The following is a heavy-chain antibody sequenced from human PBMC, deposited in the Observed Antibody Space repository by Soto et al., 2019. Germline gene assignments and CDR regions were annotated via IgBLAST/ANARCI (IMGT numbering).Heavy chain of an antibody. J-gene: IGHJ4*02. CDR3: AKYGGGDYRLGTYFDS. Sequence: EVQLVESGGDLVQPGRSLRLSCATSGFTFDDYAMHWVWQAPGKGLEWVSGISWNSGSIHYADSVRGRFTISRDNAKNSLYLQMNSLRAEDTAFYYCAKYGGGDYRLGTYFDSWGQGTLVTVSS. CDR1: GFTFDDYA. D-gene: IGHD2-21*02. V-gene: IGHV3-9*01. CDR2: ISWNSGSI.